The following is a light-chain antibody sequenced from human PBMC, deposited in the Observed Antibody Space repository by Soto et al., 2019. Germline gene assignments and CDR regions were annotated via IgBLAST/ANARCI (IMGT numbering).Light chain of an antibody. CDR2: DAS. Sequence: EIVLTQSTATLSLSPGERATLCCRASKSISSYLGWYQQKPGQAPRLLIYDASNRATGIPARFSGSGSGTDFTLTISSLEPEDFAVYYCQHRSNWPLTFGGGTKVDIK. CDR1: KSISSY. J-gene: IGKJ4*01. V-gene: IGKV3-11*01. CDR3: QHRSNWPLT.